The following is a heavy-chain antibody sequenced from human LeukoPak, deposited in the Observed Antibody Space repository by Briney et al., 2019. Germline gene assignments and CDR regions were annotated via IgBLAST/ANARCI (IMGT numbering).Heavy chain of an antibody. D-gene: IGHD5-12*01. J-gene: IGHJ5*02. CDR3: AKDNGYALRPNWFDP. V-gene: IGHV3-23*01. CDR2: ISGSGGST. CDR1: GFTFSSYA. Sequence: PGGSLRLSCAASGFTFSSYAMSWVRQAPGKGLEWVSAISGSGGSTYYADSVKGRFTISRDNSKNTLYLQMNSLRAEDTAVYYCAKDNGYALRPNWFDPWGQGTLVTVSS.